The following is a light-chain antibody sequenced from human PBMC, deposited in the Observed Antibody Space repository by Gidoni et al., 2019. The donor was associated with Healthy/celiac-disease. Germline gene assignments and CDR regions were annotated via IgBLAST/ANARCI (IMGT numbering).Light chain of an antibody. V-gene: IGKV4-1*01. Sequence: IVMTQSPDCMAVSLGERATINCKSSQGVLYSANNMNYLAWYQQKPGQPPKLLIYWASTRESGVPDRFSGSGSGTDFTLTISSLQAEDVAVYYCQQYYSTPLTFGGGTKVEIK. CDR2: WAS. J-gene: IGKJ4*01. CDR1: QGVLYSANNMNY. CDR3: QQYYSTPLT.